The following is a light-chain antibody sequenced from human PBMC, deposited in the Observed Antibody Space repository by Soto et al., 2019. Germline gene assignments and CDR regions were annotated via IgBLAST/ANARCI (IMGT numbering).Light chain of an antibody. J-gene: IGKJ4*01. V-gene: IGKV3-11*01. Sequence: EIVLTQSPVTLSLSPGERATLSCRASQSIYTFLAWYQQKPGQTPRLLIYDSSNRATGIPARFSGIGSGTAFTLTISSLEPEDFAVYYCQQRSNWPLTFGGGTKVEIK. CDR2: DSS. CDR1: QSIYTF. CDR3: QQRSNWPLT.